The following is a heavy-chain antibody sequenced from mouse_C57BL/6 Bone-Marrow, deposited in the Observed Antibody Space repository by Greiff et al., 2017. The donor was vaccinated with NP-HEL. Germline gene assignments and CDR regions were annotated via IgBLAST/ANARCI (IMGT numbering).Heavy chain of an antibody. V-gene: IGHV1-64*01. CDR3: RRYYCGRGMDY. J-gene: IGHJ4*01. CDR2: IHPNSGST. CDR1: GYTFTSYW. D-gene: IGHD1-1*01. Sequence: QVQLQQPGAELVKPGASVKLSCKASGYTFTSYWMHWVKQRPGQGLEWIGMIHPNSGSTNYNEKFKSKATLTVDKSSSTAYMQRSSLTSEDSAVYSCRRYYCGRGMDYWGQGASVTVSS.